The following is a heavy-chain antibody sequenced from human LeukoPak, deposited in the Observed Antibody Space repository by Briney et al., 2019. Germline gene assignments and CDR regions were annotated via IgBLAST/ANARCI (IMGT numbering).Heavy chain of an antibody. J-gene: IGHJ5*02. D-gene: IGHD5-24*01. CDR3: ARDNSVRDEARWFNP. CDR1: GYTFTSNY. V-gene: IGHV1-46*01. CDR2: ISPSGGST. Sequence: ASVKVSCKAFGYTFTSNYMHWVRQAPGQGPEWMGVISPSGGSTTYAQKFQGRVTLTRDMSTSTDYLELSSLRSEDTAVYYCARDNSVRDEARWFNPWGQGTLVTVSS.